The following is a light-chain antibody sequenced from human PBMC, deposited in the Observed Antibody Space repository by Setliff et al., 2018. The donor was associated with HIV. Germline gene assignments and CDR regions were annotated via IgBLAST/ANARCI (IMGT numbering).Light chain of an antibody. CDR3: SSYTISNTHVL. CDR2: EVT. Sequence: QSALTQPASVSGSPGQSITISCTGTSSDVGGYNYVSWYQQHPGKAPKLMIYEVTYRPSGVSNRFSGSKSGNTASLTISGLQAEDEADYYCSSYTISNTHVLFGGGTKVTV. J-gene: IGLJ2*01. CDR1: SSDVGGYNY. V-gene: IGLV2-14*01.